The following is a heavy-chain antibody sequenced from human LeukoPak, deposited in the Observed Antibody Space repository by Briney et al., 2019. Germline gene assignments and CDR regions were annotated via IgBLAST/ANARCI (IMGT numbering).Heavy chain of an antibody. V-gene: IGHV1-2*02. J-gene: IGHJ4*02. Sequence: GASVKVSCKASGYTFTGYYMHWVRQAPGQGLEWMGWINPNSGGTNYAQKFQGRVTMTRDTSISTAYMELSRLRSDDTAVYYCARVEVVHGGNSGLSLFDYWGQGTLVTVSS. CDR1: GYTFTGYY. D-gene: IGHD4-23*01. CDR2: INPNSGGT. CDR3: ARVEVVHGGNSGLSLFDY.